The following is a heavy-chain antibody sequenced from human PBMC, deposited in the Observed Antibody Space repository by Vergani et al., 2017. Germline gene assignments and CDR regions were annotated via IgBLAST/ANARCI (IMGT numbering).Heavy chain of an antibody. Sequence: QVQLQESGPGLVKPSETLSLTCTVSGGSISSHYWSWIRQPPGKGLEWIGYIYYSGSTNYNPSLKSRVTISIDTSKNQFSLKLSAVTAADTAVYYCASSPITGTTYYFDYWGQGTLVTVSS. CDR3: ASSPITGTTYYFDY. D-gene: IGHD1-7*01. V-gene: IGHV4-59*11. CDR2: IYYSGST. J-gene: IGHJ4*02. CDR1: GGSISSHY.